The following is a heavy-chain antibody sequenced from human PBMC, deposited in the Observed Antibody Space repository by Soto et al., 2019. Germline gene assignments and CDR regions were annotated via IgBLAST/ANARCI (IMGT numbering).Heavy chain of an antibody. CDR1: GGSISSYY. D-gene: IGHD3-16*02. J-gene: IGHJ4*02. V-gene: IGHV4-59*01. Sequence: PSETLSLTCTVSGGSISSYYWSWIRQPPGKGLEWIGYIYYSGSTNYNPSLKSRVTISVDTSKNQFSLKLSSVTAADTAVYYCARGVITFGGVIGILDYWGQGTLVTVSS. CDR3: ARGVITFGGVIGILDY. CDR2: IYYSGST.